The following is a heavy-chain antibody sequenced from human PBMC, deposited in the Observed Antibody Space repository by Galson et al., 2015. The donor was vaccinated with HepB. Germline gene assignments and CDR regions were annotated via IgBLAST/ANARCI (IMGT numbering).Heavy chain of an antibody. V-gene: IGHV3-48*01. CDR3: ARPYDYDFWSGYSFDY. Sequence: SLRLSCAASGFTFSSYSMNWVRQAPGKGLEWVSYISSSSSTIYYADSVKGRFTISRDNAKNSLYLQMNSLRAEDTAVYYCARPYDYDFWSGYSFDYWGQGTLVTVSS. CDR2: ISSSSSTI. J-gene: IGHJ4*02. CDR1: GFTFSSYS. D-gene: IGHD3-3*01.